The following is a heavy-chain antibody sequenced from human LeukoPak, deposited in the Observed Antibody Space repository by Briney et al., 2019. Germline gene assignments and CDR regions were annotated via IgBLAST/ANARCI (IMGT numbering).Heavy chain of an antibody. CDR3: AKGPLVQYFDY. V-gene: IGHV3-23*01. Sequence: GGSLRLSCTASGFTFSTYALSWVRQAPGKGLEWVSAISGSGDSTFYADSVKGRFTISRDNSKNTLYLQMNSLGAKDTAVYYCAKGPLVQYFDYWGQGTLVTVSS. CDR1: GFTFSTYA. J-gene: IGHJ4*02. D-gene: IGHD6-6*01. CDR2: ISGSGDST.